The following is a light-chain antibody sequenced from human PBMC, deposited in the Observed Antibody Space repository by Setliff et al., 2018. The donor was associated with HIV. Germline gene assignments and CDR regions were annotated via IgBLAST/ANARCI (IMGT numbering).Light chain of an antibody. CDR1: QSVAYY. J-gene: IGKJ5*01. CDR3: QQRSFWIT. Sequence: VLTQSPVTLSLSPGERATLSCRASQSVAYYLAWYQQKPGQAPRLLIYDSSNRATGIPAKFSGSGSATDFTLTISSLEPEDSAVYYCQQRSFWITFGQGTRLEIK. V-gene: IGKV3-11*01. CDR2: DSS.